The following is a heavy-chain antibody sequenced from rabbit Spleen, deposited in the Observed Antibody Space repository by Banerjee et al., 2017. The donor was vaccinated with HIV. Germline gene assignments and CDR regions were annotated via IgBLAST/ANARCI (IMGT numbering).Heavy chain of an antibody. Sequence: QSLEESGGDLVKPGASLTLTCKASGVSFSVSSYMCWVRQAPGKGLEWIACIEAGSSGFTYFASWAKGRFTISKTSSTTVTLQMTSPTAADTATYFCARDTSSSFSSYGMDLWGPGTLVTVS. CDR1: GVSFSVSSY. CDR3: ARDTSSSFSSYGMDL. CDR2: IEAGSSGFT. J-gene: IGHJ6*01. D-gene: IGHD1-1*01. V-gene: IGHV1S40*01.